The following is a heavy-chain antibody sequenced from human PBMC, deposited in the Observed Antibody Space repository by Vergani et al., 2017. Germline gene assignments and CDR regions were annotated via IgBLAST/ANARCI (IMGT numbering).Heavy chain of an antibody. CDR3: ARDLAYCHEGSCAL. J-gene: IGHJ4*02. Sequence: QVQLVQSGGGVVQPGGSLRLSCVASGFTFNRYGMQWVRQAPGKGLEWVAYVLFDGSNEYYADSVKGRFIVSRDNSNDALYLQMNSPGTDDTAVYYCARDLAYCHEGSCALWGQGSVVTVSS. CDR1: GFTFNRYG. D-gene: IGHD2-15*01. CDR2: VLFDGSNE. V-gene: IGHV3-30*02.